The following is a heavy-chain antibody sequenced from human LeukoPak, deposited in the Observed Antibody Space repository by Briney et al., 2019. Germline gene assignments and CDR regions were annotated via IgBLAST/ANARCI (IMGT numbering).Heavy chain of an antibody. CDR2: ISAYNGNT. Sequence: GASVKVSYTASGYTFTSYGISWVRQAPGQGLEWMGWISAYNGNTNYAQKLQGRVTMTTDTSTSTAYMELRSLRSDDTAVYYCARNQYDFWSGYPEIYYYMNVWGKGTSVTVSS. V-gene: IGHV1-18*01. CDR3: ARNQYDFWSGYPEIYYYMNV. J-gene: IGHJ6*03. CDR1: GYTFTSYG. D-gene: IGHD3-3*01.